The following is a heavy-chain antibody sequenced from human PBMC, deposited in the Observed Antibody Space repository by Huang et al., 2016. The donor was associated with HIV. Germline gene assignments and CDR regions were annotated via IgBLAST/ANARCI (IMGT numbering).Heavy chain of an antibody. D-gene: IGHD1-26*01. J-gene: IGHJ4*02. Sequence: VQLVESGGGVVQPGRSLRLACGASGFSFSTYGVHVVRQAPGKGLEWVAVISYDVSNKYYAHSVKGRFTISRDTSENKVYLQMNSLRHEDTAVYYCAKDGADEEWDIDYWGQGTLVTVSS. CDR3: AKDGADEEWDIDY. CDR2: ISYDVSNK. CDR1: GFSFSTYG. V-gene: IGHV3-30*18.